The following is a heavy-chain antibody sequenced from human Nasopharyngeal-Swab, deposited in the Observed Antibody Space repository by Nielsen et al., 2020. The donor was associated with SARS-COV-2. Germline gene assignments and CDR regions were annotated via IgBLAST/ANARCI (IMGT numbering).Heavy chain of an antibody. Sequence: SETLSLTCTVSGGSISSGDYYWSWIRQPPGKGLEWIGYIYYSGSTYYNPSLKSRVTISVDTSKNQFSLKLSSATAADTAVYYCARDQNLEAFDIWGQGTMVTVSS. J-gene: IGHJ3*02. V-gene: IGHV4-30-4*02. CDR1: GGSISSGDYY. CDR3: ARDQNLEAFDI. CDR2: IYYSGST.